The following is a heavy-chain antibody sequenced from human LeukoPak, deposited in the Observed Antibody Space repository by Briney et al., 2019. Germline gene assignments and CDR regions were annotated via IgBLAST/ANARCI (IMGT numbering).Heavy chain of an antibody. CDR2: IIPIFGTA. CDR1: GGTFSSYA. V-gene: IGHV1-69*13. Sequence: SVKVSCKASGGTFSSYAISWVRQAPGQGLEWMGGIIPIFGTANYAQKFQGRVTITADESTSTAYMELSSLRSEDTAVYYCARSPPDCYGSGSYYSLDVWGKGTTVTISS. CDR3: ARSPPDCYGSGSYYSLDV. J-gene: IGHJ6*04. D-gene: IGHD3-10*01.